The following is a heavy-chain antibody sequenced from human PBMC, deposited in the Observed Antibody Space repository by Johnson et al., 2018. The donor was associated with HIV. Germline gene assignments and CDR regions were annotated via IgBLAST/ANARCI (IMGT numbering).Heavy chain of an antibody. CDR2: ISWNSGSI. J-gene: IGHJ3*02. CDR3: AGDSVWYDDAFDI. CDR1: GFIFDDYA. D-gene: IGHD6-19*01. Sequence: VQLVESGGGLVQPGRSLRLSCAASGFIFDDYAMHWVRQAPGKGLEWVSGISWNSGSIGYADSVKGRFTISRDNAKNSLYLQMNSLRAEDTAVYYCAGDSVWYDDAFDIWGQGTMVTVSS. V-gene: IGHV3-9*01.